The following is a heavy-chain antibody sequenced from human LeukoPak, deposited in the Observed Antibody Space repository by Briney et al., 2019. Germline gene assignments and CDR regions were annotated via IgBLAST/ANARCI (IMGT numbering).Heavy chain of an antibody. J-gene: IGHJ4*02. Sequence: ASETLSLTCTVSGGSINSYYWSWIRQPPGKGLEWIGYIYYSGTTNYNPSLKSRVTISVDTSKNQFSLKLSSVTAADTAVYYCARRGSGKYFDQWGQGTLVTVSS. CDR3: ARRGSGKYFDQ. V-gene: IGHV4-59*08. CDR1: GGSINSYY. D-gene: IGHD3-10*01. CDR2: IYYSGTT.